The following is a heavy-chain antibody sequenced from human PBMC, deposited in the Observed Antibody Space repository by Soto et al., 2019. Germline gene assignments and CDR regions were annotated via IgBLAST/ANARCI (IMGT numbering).Heavy chain of an antibody. D-gene: IGHD4-17*01. V-gene: IGHV3-23*01. J-gene: IGHJ4*02. CDR2: TTDTDGDR. CDR3: AKGPRTTVTTELDY. Sequence: LRLSCVASGITFRSRAMSWVRQAPGEGLEWVSTTTDTDGDRKYADSVRGRFTISRDNSKNTLYLQMSSLRAEDSAVYFCAKGPRTTVTTELDYWGQGTLVTVSS. CDR1: GITFRSRA.